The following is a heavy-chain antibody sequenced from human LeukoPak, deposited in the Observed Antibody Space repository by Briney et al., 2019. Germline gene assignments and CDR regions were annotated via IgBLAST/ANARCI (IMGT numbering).Heavy chain of an antibody. V-gene: IGHV4-34*01. CDR2: INHSGST. CDR1: GGSISTYY. D-gene: IGHD4-17*01. J-gene: IGHJ6*03. CDR3: ARLRTVPYYYYYYMDV. Sequence: SETLSLTCSVSGGSISTYYWSWIRQPPGKGLEWIGEINHSGSTNYNPSLKSRVTISVDTSKNQFSLKLSSVTAADTAVYYCARLRTVPYYYYYYMDVWGKGTTVTVSS.